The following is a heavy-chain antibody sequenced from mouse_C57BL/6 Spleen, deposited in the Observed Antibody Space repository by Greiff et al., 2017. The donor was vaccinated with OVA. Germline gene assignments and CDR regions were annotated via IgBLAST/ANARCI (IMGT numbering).Heavy chain of an antibody. CDR2: INPNNGGT. V-gene: IGHV1-26*01. J-gene: IGHJ4*01. D-gene: IGHD1-1*01. CDR1: GYTFTDYY. Sequence: VQLKQSGPELVKPGASVKISCKASGYTFTDYYMNWVKQSHGKSLEWIGDINPNNGGTSYNQKFKGKATLTVDKSSSTAYMELRSLTSEDSAVYYCERFGSSYDAMDYWGQGTSVTVSS. CDR3: ERFGSSYDAMDY.